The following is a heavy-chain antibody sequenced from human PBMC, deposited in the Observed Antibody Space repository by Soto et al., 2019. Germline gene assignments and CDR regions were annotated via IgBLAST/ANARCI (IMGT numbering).Heavy chain of an antibody. J-gene: IGHJ4*02. V-gene: IGHV3-74*01. CDR3: ARDRRGPQHYFDY. Sequence: EVQLVESGGGLAQPGGSLRLSCAASGFTFSSDWMHWVRQAPGKGLVWVSRINTDGSDTSYADSVKGRFTISRDNAKKTIYLHMTSLRAEDTAVYYCARDRRGPQHYFDYWGQGNMVTVSS. CDR1: GFTFSSDW. CDR2: INTDGSDT. D-gene: IGHD3-10*01.